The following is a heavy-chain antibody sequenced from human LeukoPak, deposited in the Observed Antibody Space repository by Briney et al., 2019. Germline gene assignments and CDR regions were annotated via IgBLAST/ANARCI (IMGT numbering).Heavy chain of an antibody. CDR2: IRSKAYGGTT. Sequence: QSGGSLRLSCTASGFTFGDYAMSWVRQAPGKGLEWVGFIRSKAYGGTTEYAASVKGRFTISRDDSKSIAYLQMNSLKTEDTAVYYCTRSIAVADIYYYYYGMDVWGKGTTVTVSS. V-gene: IGHV3-49*04. D-gene: IGHD6-19*01. CDR3: TRSIAVADIYYYYYGMDV. CDR1: GFTFGDYA. J-gene: IGHJ6*04.